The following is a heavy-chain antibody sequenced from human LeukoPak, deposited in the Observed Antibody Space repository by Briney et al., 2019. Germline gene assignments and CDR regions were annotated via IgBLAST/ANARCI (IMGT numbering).Heavy chain of an antibody. CDR2: TYYRSKYYY. D-gene: IGHD4-17*01. Sequence: SQTLSLTCAISGDSVSSNSTAWNWIRQSPSRGLEWLGRTYYRSKYYYDYAVSVKSRITINPDTSKNQFSLQLNSVTPEDTAVYYCARGQWDYGAYFRFDFWGQGTLVTVSS. J-gene: IGHJ4*02. V-gene: IGHV6-1*01. CDR3: ARGQWDYGAYFRFDF. CDR1: GDSVSSNSTA.